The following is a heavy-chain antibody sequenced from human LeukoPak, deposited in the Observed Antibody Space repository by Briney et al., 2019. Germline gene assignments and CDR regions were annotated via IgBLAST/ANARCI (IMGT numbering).Heavy chain of an antibody. D-gene: IGHD2-2*01. J-gene: IGHJ4*02. CDR1: GGTFSSYA. CDR2: IIPILGTA. CDR3: AREDIVVVPAALGAAAGPFDY. Sequence: SVKVSCKASGGTFSSYAISWVRQAPGQGLERMGRIIPILGTANYAQKFQGRVTITADESTSTAYMELSSLRSEDTAVYYCAREDIVVVPAALGAAAGPFDYWGQGTLVTVSS. V-gene: IGHV1-69*11.